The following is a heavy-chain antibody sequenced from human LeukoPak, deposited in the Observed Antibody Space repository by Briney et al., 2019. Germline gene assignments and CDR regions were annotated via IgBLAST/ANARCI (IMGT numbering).Heavy chain of an antibody. CDR2: IYYSGST. D-gene: IGHD4-17*01. J-gene: IGHJ2*01. CDR3: ARSRADYGDYNWYFDL. Sequence: SETLSLTCTVSGGSISSGDYYWSWIRQPPGKGLEWIWYIYYSGSTYYNPSLKSRVTISVDTSKNQFSLKLSSVTAADTAVYYCARSRADYGDYNWYFDLWGRGTLVTVSS. V-gene: IGHV4-30-4*01. CDR1: GGSISSGDYY.